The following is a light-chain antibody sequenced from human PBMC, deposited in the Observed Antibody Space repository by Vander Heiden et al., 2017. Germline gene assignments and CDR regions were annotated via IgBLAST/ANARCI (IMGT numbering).Light chain of an antibody. CDR2: GAS. Sequence: DIQMTQPPSSLSAFEGDQVTLTCWASRRIGSFVTSYQQKLGEAPEHLIYGASTLQSGVPSRFSGSRSGTDYTLTIGSLQPEDSAAYFCRQRYATPLTFGPGTRVEI. V-gene: IGKV1-39*01. CDR1: RRIGSF. CDR3: RQRYATPLT. J-gene: IGKJ3*01.